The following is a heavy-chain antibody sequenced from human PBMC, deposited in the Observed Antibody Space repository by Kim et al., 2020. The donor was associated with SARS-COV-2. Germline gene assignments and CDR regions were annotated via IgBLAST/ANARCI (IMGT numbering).Heavy chain of an antibody. CDR2: IYYSGST. CDR1: GGSISSGGYY. V-gene: IGHV4-31*03. J-gene: IGHJ4*02. CDR3: ARAKQGGMIVVGIREFDY. Sequence: SETLSLTCTVSGGSISSGGYYWSWIRQHPGKGLEWIGYIYYSGSTYYNPSLKSRVTISVDTSKNQFSLKLSSVTAADTAVYYCARAKQGGMIVVGIREFDYWGQGTLVTVPS. D-gene: IGHD3-22*01.